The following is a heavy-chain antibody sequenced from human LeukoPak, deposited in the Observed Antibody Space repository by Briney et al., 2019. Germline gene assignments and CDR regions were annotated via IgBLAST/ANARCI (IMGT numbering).Heavy chain of an antibody. CDR1: GFTVITNY. CDR2: IYSGGST. CDR3: ARDGPNYAMDV. Sequence: PGGSLSLSCAASGFTVITNYMNWVRQAPGKGLEWVSVIYSGGSTYYADSVKGRFTISRDNSKNALYLQMNSLRAEDTAVYSCARDGPNYAMDVWGQGTTVTVSS. D-gene: IGHD2-8*01. J-gene: IGHJ6*02. V-gene: IGHV3-53*01.